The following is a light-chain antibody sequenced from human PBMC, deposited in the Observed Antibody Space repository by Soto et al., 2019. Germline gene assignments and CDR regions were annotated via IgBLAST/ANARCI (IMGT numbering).Light chain of an antibody. J-gene: IGKJ1*01. Sequence: EIVLTQSPGTLSLSPGERATLSCRAIQSVSSSYLAWYQQKPGQAPRLLIYGASSRATGIPDRFSGSGSGTDFTLTISRLEPEDFAVYYCQHYNYWPPKTFGQGTKVDIK. CDR3: QHYNYWPPKT. CDR1: QSVSSSY. CDR2: GAS. V-gene: IGKV3-20*01.